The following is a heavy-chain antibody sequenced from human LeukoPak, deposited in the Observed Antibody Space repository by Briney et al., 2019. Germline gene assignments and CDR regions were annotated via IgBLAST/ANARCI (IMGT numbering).Heavy chain of an antibody. J-gene: IGHJ6*02. CDR3: ANSDYDDYYYYGMDV. Sequence: ASVKVSCTASGGTFSSYAISWVRQAPGHGLEWMGRIIPILGIANYAQKFQGRVTITADKSTSTAYMELSSLRSEDTAVYYCANSDYDDYYYYGMDVWGQGTTVTVSS. CDR2: IIPILGIA. D-gene: IGHD4-17*01. V-gene: IGHV1-69*04. CDR1: GGTFSSYA.